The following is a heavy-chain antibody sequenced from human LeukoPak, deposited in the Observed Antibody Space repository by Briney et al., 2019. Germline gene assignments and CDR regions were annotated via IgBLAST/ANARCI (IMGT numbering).Heavy chain of an antibody. D-gene: IGHD3-10*01. CDR1: GGSISSGNYY. J-gene: IGHJ6*03. CDR3: ARVEEGYGSGRRENYYYYYMDV. V-gene: IGHV4-61*01. CDR2: IYYSGST. Sequence: PSETLSLTCTVSGGSISSGNYYWSWIRQPPGKGLAWIGYIYYSGSTNYNPSLKSRVTISVDTSKNQFSLKLSSVTAADTAVYYCARVEEGYGSGRRENYYYYYMDVWGKGTTVTISS.